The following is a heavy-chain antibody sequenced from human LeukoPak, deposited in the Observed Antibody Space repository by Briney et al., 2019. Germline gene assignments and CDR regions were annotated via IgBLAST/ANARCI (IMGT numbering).Heavy chain of an antibody. CDR3: ARGGDWPDY. J-gene: IGHJ4*02. CDR2: IYYSGST. Sequence: PSETLSLTCTVPGGSISSYYWSWIRQPPGKGLEWIGYIYYSGSTNYNPSLKSRVTISVDTSKNQFSLKLSSVTAADTAVYYCARGGDWPDYWGQGTLVTVSS. CDR1: GGSISSYY. V-gene: IGHV4-59*01. D-gene: IGHD2-21*02.